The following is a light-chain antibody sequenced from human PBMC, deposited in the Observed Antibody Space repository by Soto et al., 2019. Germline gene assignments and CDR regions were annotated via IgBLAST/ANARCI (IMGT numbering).Light chain of an antibody. CDR2: GSF. Sequence: EIVLTQSPGTLSLSPGQSVTLSCRTSHFISSSYLAWYQHKPGQAPRLPIYGSFNRTTGIPDRFSGSGSGTDFTLTISRLAPDDSAVYYCQQYGGSPYTFGEGSNLEIE. V-gene: IGKV3-20*01. J-gene: IGKJ2*01. CDR3: QQYGGSPYT. CDR1: HFISSSY.